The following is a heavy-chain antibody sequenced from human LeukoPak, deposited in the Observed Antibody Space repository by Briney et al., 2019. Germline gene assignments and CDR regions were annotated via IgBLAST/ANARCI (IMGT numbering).Heavy chain of an antibody. V-gene: IGHV4-59*01. Sequence: PSETLSLTCTDSGDSISSYYWSWIRQPPGKGLEWIGYIHYSGSTNYNPSLKSRVTISVDTSKNQFSLKLSSVTAADTAVYFCARDPSSYYYGMDVWGQGTTVTVSS. J-gene: IGHJ6*02. CDR3: ARDPSSYYYGMDV. D-gene: IGHD6-6*01. CDR1: GDSISSYY. CDR2: IHYSGST.